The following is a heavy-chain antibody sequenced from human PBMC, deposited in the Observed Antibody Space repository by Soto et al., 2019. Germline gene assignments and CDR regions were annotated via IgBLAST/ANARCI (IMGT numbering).Heavy chain of an antibody. CDR1: GYIFVNYG. J-gene: IGHJ6*02. CDR2: ISPYTGNT. D-gene: IGHD3-16*01. Sequence: QVQLVQSGDEVKKPGASVKVSCKASGYIFVNYGIAWARQAPGQGLEWMGWISPYTGNTHSATKVQGRLTMTTDTSTRTAYMDLGSLPSDDTAVYYCVMVDNYVAPTPQDVWGQGTTVTVSS. CDR3: VMVDNYVAPTPQDV. V-gene: IGHV1-18*01.